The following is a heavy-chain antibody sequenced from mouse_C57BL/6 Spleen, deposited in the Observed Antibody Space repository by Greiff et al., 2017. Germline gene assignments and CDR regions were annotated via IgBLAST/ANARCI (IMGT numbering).Heavy chain of an antibody. J-gene: IGHJ2*01. Sequence: DVQVVASWGGLVKPGGSLKLSCAASGFTFSSYTMSWVRQTPEKRLEWVATISGGGGNTYYPDSVKGRFTISRENAKNTLYLQMSSLRSEDTALYYCARYITTVVFDYWGKGTTLTVSS. V-gene: IGHV5-9*01. CDR3: ARYITTVVFDY. D-gene: IGHD1-1*01. CDR2: ISGGGGNT. CDR1: GFTFSSYT.